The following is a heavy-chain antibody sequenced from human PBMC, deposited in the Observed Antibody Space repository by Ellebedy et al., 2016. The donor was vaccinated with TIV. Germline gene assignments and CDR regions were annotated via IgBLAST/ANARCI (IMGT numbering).Heavy chain of an antibody. CDR1: GFTFRSYA. V-gene: IGHV3-30*07. Sequence: GESLKISCAASGFTFRSYAMHWVRQAPGKGLEWVAVIAYDGGNKYFADSVKGRFTISRDNSKNTLYLQMNSLRAEDTAVKYCARRTSNTADNWFDPWGQGTLVTVSS. CDR3: ARRTSNTADNWFDP. D-gene: IGHD2-2*02. CDR2: IAYDGGNK. J-gene: IGHJ5*02.